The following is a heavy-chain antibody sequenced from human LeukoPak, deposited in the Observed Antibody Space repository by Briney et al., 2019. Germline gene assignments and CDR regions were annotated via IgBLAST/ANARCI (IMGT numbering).Heavy chain of an antibody. D-gene: IGHD5-12*01. V-gene: IGHV3-48*02. Sequence: GGSLRLSCAASGFTFTNYGMNWVRQAPGKGLEWLSYISGSATTIYYADSVKGRFTISRDNAKNSVYLQMNSLGDEDTAVYYCAGDPSGYYYLDQWGQGTLVAVSS. CDR2: ISGSATTI. J-gene: IGHJ4*02. CDR3: AGDPSGYYYLDQ. CDR1: GFTFTNYG.